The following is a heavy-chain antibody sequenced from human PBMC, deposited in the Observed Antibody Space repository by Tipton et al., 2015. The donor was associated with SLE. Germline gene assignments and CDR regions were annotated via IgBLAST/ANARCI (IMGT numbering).Heavy chain of an antibody. CDR1: GFTFSNYE. CDR3: ARDHGFTSDWYEDY. J-gene: IGHJ4*02. V-gene: IGHV3-48*03. D-gene: IGHD6-13*01. Sequence: GSLRLSCVASGFTFSNYEMNWVRQVPGKGLEWVSYISRSGGTRKYIDSVNGRFAISRDNAKNSLYLQMTGLRGDDTAVYYCARDHGFTSDWYEDYWGQGTLVTVS. CDR2: ISRSGGTR.